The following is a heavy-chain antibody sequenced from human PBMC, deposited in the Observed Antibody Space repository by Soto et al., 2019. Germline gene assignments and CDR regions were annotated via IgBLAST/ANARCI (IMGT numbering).Heavy chain of an antibody. V-gene: IGHV1-18*01. CDR1: GYTFTSYG. D-gene: IGHD6-19*01. CDR3: ARDLIPGIAVAGTDFDY. Sequence: QVQLVQSGAEVKKPGASVKVSCKASGYTFTSYGISWVRQAPGQGLEWMGWISAYNGNTNYAQKLQGRVTMTTDTSTSTAYMELRSMRSDDTAVYYCARDLIPGIAVAGTDFDYWGQGTLVTVSS. CDR2: ISAYNGNT. J-gene: IGHJ4*02.